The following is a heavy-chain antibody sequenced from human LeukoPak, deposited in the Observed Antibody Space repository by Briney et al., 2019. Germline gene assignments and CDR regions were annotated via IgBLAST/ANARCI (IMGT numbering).Heavy chain of an antibody. J-gene: IGHJ4*02. Sequence: GGSLRLSCAASGFTFTSSAMSWVRQAPGKGLERVSSISGSGHTTYYAASVKGRFTVSRDNSKNTLYLQMNSLRAEDTAVYFCAKEPHMLIGYYTDYFDDWGQGTLVIVSS. D-gene: IGHD3-9*01. CDR3: AKEPHMLIGYYTDYFDD. CDR1: GFTFTSSA. CDR2: ISGSGHTT. V-gene: IGHV3-23*01.